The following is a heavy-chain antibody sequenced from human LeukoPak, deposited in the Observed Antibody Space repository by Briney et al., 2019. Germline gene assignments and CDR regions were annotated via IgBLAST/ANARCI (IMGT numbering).Heavy chain of an antibody. CDR1: GYTFTGYY. CDR3: AGDERKGYCGGDCILFVFGS. Sequence: SVKVSCKASGYTFTGYYMHWVRQAPGQGLEWMGGIIPIFGTANYAQKFQGRVTITADKSTSTAYMELSSLRSEDTAVYYCAGDERKGYCGGDCILFVFGSWGQGTLVTVSS. V-gene: IGHV1-69*06. D-gene: IGHD2-21*02. CDR2: IIPIFGTA. J-gene: IGHJ4*02.